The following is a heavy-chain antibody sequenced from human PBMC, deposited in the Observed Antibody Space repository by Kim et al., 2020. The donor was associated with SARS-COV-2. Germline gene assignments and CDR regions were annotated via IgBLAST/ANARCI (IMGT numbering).Heavy chain of an antibody. CDR3: AREYTVTRGTKYFDL. CDR1: GYTFTGYY. J-gene: IGHJ2*01. CDR2: INPNSGGT. V-gene: IGHV1-2*02. D-gene: IGHD4-17*01. Sequence: ASVKVSCKASGYTFTGYYMHWVRQAPGQGLEWMGWINPNSGGTNYAQKFQGRVTMTRDTSISTAYMELSRLRSDDTAVYYCAREYTVTRGTKYFDLWGRGTLVTVSS.